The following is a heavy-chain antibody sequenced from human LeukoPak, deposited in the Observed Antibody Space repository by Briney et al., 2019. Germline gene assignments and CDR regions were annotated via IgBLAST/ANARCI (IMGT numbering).Heavy chain of an antibody. CDR2: IMSNGGST. J-gene: IGHJ4*02. CDR3: VKARLLWFGEFSFDY. D-gene: IGHD3-10*01. Sequence: PGGSLRLSCSASGFTFSSYAMHWVRQAPGKGLEYVSAIMSNGGSTYYADSGKGRFTISRDNSKNTLYLQMSSLRAEDTAVYYCVKARLLWFGEFSFDYWGQGTLVTVSS. V-gene: IGHV3-64D*09. CDR1: GFTFSSYA.